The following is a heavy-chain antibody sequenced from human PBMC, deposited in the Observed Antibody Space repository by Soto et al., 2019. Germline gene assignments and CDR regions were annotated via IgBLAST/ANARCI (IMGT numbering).Heavy chain of an antibody. CDR2: IYYSGST. Sequence: SETLSLTCTVSGGSISSYYWSWIRQPPGKGLEWIGYIYYSGSTNCNPSLKSRVTISVDTSKNQFSLKLSSVTAADTAGYYCGRDRKGDGYTDYWGQGTLVTVSS. J-gene: IGHJ4*02. D-gene: IGHD5-12*01. CDR3: GRDRKGDGYTDY. V-gene: IGHV4-59*01. CDR1: GGSISSYY.